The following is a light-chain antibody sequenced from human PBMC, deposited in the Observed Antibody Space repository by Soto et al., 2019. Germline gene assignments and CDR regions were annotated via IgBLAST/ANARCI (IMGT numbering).Light chain of an antibody. CDR2: GAS. CDR3: QQYNNWPLT. CDR1: QTVSSN. V-gene: IGKV3-15*01. Sequence: EIVMTQSPATLSVSPGERATLSCRASQTVSSNLAWYQQKPGQAPRLLIYGASTRATGLPARFSGSGSGTEFTLTISSLQSEDFAVYYCQQYNNWPLTFGKGTKV. J-gene: IGKJ1*01.